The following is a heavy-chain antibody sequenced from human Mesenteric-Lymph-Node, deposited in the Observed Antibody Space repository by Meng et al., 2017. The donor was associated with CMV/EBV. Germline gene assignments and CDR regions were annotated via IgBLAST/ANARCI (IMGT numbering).Heavy chain of an antibody. CDR3: ARDPIRGNWIPAAHDY. CDR2: ISYDGSNK. Sequence: GESLKISCAASGFRFSDYYMTWIRQAPGKGLEWVAVISYDGSNKYYADSVKGRFTISRDNSKNTLYLQMNSLRAEDTAVYYCARDPIRGNWIPAAHDYWGQGTLVTVSS. CDR1: GFRFSDYY. D-gene: IGHD6-13*01. J-gene: IGHJ4*02. V-gene: IGHV3-30-3*01.